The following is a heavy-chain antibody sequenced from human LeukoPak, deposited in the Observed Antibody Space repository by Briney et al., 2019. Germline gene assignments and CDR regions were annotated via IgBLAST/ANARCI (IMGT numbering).Heavy chain of an antibody. V-gene: IGHV1-18*01. J-gene: IGHJ4*02. CDR3: ARDQVFGVVIPDY. CDR1: GGTFSSYA. CDR2: ISAYNGNT. D-gene: IGHD3-3*01. Sequence: GASVKVSCKASGGTFSSYAISWVRRAPGQGLEWMGWISAYNGNTNYAQKLQGRVTMTTDTSTSTAYMELRSLRSDDTAVYYCARDQVFGVVIPDYWGQGTLVTVSS.